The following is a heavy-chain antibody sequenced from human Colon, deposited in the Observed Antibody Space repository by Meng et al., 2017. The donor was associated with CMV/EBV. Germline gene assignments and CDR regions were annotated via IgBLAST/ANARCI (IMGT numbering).Heavy chain of an antibody. CDR1: GGSISSSSYY. V-gene: IGHV4-39*06. J-gene: IGHJ4*02. D-gene: IGHD6-13*01. Sequence: RLQRLELGPGWVKSCGTTSLTCTGTGGSISSSSYYWGWIRQPPGKGLEWIGSIYYSGSTYYNPSLKSRVTISVDTSKNQFSLKLSSVTAADTDVYYWARAAAAGEYDFDYWGQGTLVTVSS. CDR2: IYYSGST. CDR3: ARAAAAGEYDFDY.